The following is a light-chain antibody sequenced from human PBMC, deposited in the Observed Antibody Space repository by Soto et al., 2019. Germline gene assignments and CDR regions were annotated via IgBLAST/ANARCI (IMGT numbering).Light chain of an antibody. Sequence: DIQMTQSPPSLSASVGDRLTITCRASQGISTYLNWYRQKPGKAPKLLIYAASSLQSGVPSRFSGSGSGTDFTLTISSLQPEDFATYYCQQSYSTPRTFGQGTKVDIK. CDR1: QGISTY. J-gene: IGKJ1*01. CDR2: AAS. CDR3: QQSYSTPRT. V-gene: IGKV1-39*01.